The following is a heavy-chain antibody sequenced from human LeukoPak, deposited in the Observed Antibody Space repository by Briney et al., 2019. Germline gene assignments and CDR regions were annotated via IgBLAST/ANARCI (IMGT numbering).Heavy chain of an antibody. V-gene: IGHV4-39*01. D-gene: IGHD3-10*01. CDR2: IYYTGGT. CDR3: ARRGSGKNWFDP. CDR1: GGSFSGYY. Sequence: SETLSLTCAVYGGSFSGYYWGWVRQPPGKGLEWIGSIYYTGGTYYNPSLKSRVTMSVDTSKNWFSLKLTSVTAADTAVYYCARRGSGKNWFDPWGQGTLVTVSS. J-gene: IGHJ5*02.